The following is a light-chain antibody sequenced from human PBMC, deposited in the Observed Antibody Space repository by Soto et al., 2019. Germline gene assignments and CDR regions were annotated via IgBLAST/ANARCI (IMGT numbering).Light chain of an antibody. V-gene: IGKV3-15*01. J-gene: IGKJ4*01. CDR2: DAS. Sequence: IVVTQSPATLSVSPGERVTLSCRASQGVGSNLAWYQQRPGQAPRLLIYDASTRATGIPARFSGSGSGTEFTLTISSLQSEDFAVYYCQQFNIWPHMLSFGGGTKLEMK. CDR1: QGVGSN. CDR3: QQFNIWPHMLS.